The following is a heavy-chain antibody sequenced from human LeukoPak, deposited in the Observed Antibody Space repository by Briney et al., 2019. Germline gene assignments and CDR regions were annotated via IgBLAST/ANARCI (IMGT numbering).Heavy chain of an antibody. D-gene: IGHD7-27*01. CDR3: AREPETLGDAFDI. J-gene: IGHJ3*02. Sequence: GGSLRLSCAASGFTFSRDSMNWVRQAPGKGLEWVSSISSSSIYIYYADSVKGRFTISRDNAKNSLYLQMNSLRAEDTAVYYCAREPETLGDAFDIWGQGTMVTVSS. V-gene: IGHV3-21*01. CDR1: GFTFSRDS. CDR2: ISSSSIYI.